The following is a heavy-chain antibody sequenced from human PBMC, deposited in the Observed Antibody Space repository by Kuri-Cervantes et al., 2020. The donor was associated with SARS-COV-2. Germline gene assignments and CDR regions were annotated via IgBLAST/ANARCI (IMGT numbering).Heavy chain of an antibody. CDR1: GSTFSSCS. Sequence: GGSLRLACAVSGSTFSSCSVSWVSQAPGKGLEWVSAISGSGGSTYYADSVKGQFTNSRDNSKNTLYLQMNSLRAEDTAVYYWAKSYRGKYQLLFLGYWGQGTLVTVSS. J-gene: IGHJ4*02. CDR3: AKSYRGKYQLLFLGY. CDR2: ISGSGGST. D-gene: IGHD2-2*01. V-gene: IGHV3-23*01.